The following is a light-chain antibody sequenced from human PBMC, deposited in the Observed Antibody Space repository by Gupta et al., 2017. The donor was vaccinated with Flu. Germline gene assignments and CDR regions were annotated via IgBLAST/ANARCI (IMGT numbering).Light chain of an antibody. Sequence: ETVMTQPPATLSLSPRERATLSCRASQNISRALAWYQQKPGQAPRLLIYGASTRATGIPARFSGSWSRTEFTLTVSLLQSEDFAVYYCQQYNCSPVTFGQGTKVEIK. CDR2: GAS. CDR1: QNISRA. J-gene: IGKJ1*01. CDR3: QQYNCSPVT. V-gene: IGKV3-15*01.